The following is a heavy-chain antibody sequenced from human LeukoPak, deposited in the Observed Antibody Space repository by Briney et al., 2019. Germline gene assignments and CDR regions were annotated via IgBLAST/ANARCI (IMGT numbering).Heavy chain of an antibody. V-gene: IGHV3-33*01. CDR2: IWYDGSNK. Sequence: PGRSLRLSCAASGFTFSSYGMHWVRQAPGKGLEWVAVIWYDGSNKYYADSVKGRFTISRDNCKNTLYLQMHRLRAEDTAVYYCARDGNSSGWKWGQGTLVTVSS. CDR1: GFTFSSYG. J-gene: IGHJ4*02. D-gene: IGHD6-19*01. CDR3: ARDGNSSGWK.